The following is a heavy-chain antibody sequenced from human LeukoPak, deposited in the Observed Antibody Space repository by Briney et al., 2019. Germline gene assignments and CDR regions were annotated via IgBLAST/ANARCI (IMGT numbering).Heavy chain of an antibody. CDR3: AREGRVSGYDFDC. Sequence: GGSLRLSCAASGFTFSSYWMHWVRQAPGKGLVWVSRINSDGSSITYADSVKGRFTISRDSAKNTLYLQMNSLRVEDTAVYYCAREGRVSGYDFDCWGQGTLVTVSS. J-gene: IGHJ4*02. D-gene: IGHD5-12*01. CDR1: GFTFSSYW. V-gene: IGHV3-74*03. CDR2: INSDGSSI.